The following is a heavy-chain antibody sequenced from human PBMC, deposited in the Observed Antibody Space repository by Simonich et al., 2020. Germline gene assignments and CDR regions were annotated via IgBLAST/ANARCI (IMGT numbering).Heavy chain of an antibody. D-gene: IGHD6-6*01. J-gene: IGHJ2*01. CDR3: ARVEYSSSGYFDL. CDR1: GYTFTGYY. CDR2: INPNSGGT. V-gene: IGHV1-2*02. Sequence: QVQLVQSGAEVKKPGASVKVSCKASGYTFTGYYMHWVRQAPGQGLELMGWINPNSGGTNDAQKFQGRVTMTRDTSISTAYMELSRLRSDDTAVYYCARVEYSSSGYFDLWGRGTLVTVSS.